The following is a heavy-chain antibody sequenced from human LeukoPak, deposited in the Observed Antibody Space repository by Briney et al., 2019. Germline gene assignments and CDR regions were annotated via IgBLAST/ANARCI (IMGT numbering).Heavy chain of an antibody. V-gene: IGHV4-59*08. CDR3: ARHREYSGAIFDY. D-gene: IGHD1-26*01. Sequence: PSETLSLTCTVSGGSISSSYWSWIRQPPGKGLEWIGYIYYTGNTNYNPSLKSRVTISVDTSKNQFSRKLSSVTAAHTAVYYCARHREYSGAIFDYWGQGTLVTVSS. CDR2: IYYTGNT. CDR1: GGSISSSY. J-gene: IGHJ4*02.